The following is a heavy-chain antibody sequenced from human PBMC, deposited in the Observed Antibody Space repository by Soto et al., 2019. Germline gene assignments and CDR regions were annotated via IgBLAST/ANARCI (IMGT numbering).Heavy chain of an antibody. CDR3: ARAYDILTGHNDY. CDR2: IYHSGST. V-gene: IGHV4-4*02. D-gene: IGHD3-9*01. J-gene: IGHJ4*02. Sequence: SETLSLTCAVSGGSISSSNWWSWVRQPPGKGLEWIGEIYHSGSTNYNPSLKSRVTISVDKSKNQFSLKLSSVTAADTAVYYCARAYDILTGHNDYWGQGTLVTVSS. CDR1: GGSISSSNW.